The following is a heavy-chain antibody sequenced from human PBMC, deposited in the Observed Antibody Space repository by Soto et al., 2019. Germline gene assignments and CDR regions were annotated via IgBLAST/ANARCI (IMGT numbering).Heavy chain of an antibody. D-gene: IGHD3-10*01. J-gene: IGHJ2*01. CDR2: IIPILGIA. V-gene: IGHV1-69*02. CDR1: GGTFSSYT. Sequence: QVQLVQSGAEVKKPGSSVKVSCKASGGTFSSYTISWVRQAPGQGLEWMGRIIPILGIANYAQKFQGRVTITADKSTSTADRELSSLRSEDTAVYYCARRFGSGSTPTWYFDLWGSGTLVTVSS. CDR3: ARRFGSGSTPTWYFDL.